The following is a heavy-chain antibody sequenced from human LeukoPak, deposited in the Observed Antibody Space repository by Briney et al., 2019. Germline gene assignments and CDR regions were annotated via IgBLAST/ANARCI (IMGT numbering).Heavy chain of an antibody. Sequence: PGGSLRLSCAASGFTFSSYAMHWVRQAPGKGLEWVAVISYDGSNKYYVDSVKGRFTISRDNSKNTMDLQMNRLSGEDTAVYYCAREYGDYLGAFDIWGRGTMVTVSS. J-gene: IGHJ3*02. CDR3: AREYGDYLGAFDI. CDR1: GFTFSSYA. V-gene: IGHV3-30*04. CDR2: ISYDGSNK. D-gene: IGHD4-17*01.